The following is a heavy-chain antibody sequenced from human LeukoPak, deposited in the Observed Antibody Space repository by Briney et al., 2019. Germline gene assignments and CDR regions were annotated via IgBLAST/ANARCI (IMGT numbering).Heavy chain of an antibody. J-gene: IGHJ5*02. V-gene: IGHV4-34*01. Sequence: SETLSLTCAVYGGSFSGYYWSWIRQPPGKGLEWIGEINHSGSTNYNPSLKSRVTISVDTSKNQFSLKLSSVTAADTAVYYCARGRHCSSTSCYTNWFDPWGQGTLVTVSS. D-gene: IGHD2-2*01. CDR3: ARGRHCSSTSCYTNWFDP. CDR2: INHSGST. CDR1: GGSFSGYY.